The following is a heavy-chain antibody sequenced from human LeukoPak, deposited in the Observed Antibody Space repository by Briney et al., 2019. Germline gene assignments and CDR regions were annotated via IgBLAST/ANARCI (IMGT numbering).Heavy chain of an antibody. CDR3: ARAGTTTLYYYGMDV. Sequence: ASVKVSCKASGYTFTSYGISWVRQAPGQGLEWMGWISAYNGNTNYAQKLQGRVTMTTDTSTSTAYMELRSLRSDDTAVYYCARAGTTTLYYYGMDVWGQGTTVTVSS. V-gene: IGHV1-18*01. CDR1: GYTFTSYG. D-gene: IGHD1-7*01. CDR2: ISAYNGNT. J-gene: IGHJ6*02.